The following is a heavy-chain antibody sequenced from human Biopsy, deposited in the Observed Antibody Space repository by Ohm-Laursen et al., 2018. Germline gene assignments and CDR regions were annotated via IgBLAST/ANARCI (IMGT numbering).Heavy chain of an antibody. Sequence: QTLSLTCAVNGESSSGYFWDWIRQPPGKGLEWIGEINQSGSTKYNPSLKRRATLSADSSNSQFSLRLTSVTAADTAIYYCARGSGYFKLDVWGQGTTVTVSS. CDR3: ARGSGYFKLDV. V-gene: IGHV4-34*01. D-gene: IGHD5-12*01. J-gene: IGHJ6*02. CDR1: GESSSGYF. CDR2: INQSGST.